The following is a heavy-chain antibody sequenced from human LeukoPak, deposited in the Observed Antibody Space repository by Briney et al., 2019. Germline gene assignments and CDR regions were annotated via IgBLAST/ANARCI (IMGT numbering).Heavy chain of an antibody. CDR3: AKGSRSIAVDNLCDY. CDR1: GFSFSSYA. D-gene: IGHD6-19*01. Sequence: PGGSLRLSCAASGFSFSSYAMHWVSQAPGKGLEWVSIISSSGGSTYYADSVKGRFIISRDNSKNTLYLQMNSLRAENTAVYYCAKGSRSIAVDNLCDYWGQGSLVTVSS. V-gene: IGHV3-23*01. CDR2: ISSSGGST. J-gene: IGHJ4*02.